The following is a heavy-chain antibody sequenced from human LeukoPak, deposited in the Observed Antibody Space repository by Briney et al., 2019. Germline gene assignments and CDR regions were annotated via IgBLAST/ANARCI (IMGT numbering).Heavy chain of an antibody. D-gene: IGHD3-22*01. CDR1: DDSISTHF. CDR3: ARVEDSSDSSGYYSFDY. V-gene: IGHV4-59*06. Sequence: SETLSLTCAVSDDSISTHFWSWVRQPPGKGLEWIGYIYYSGSTYYNPSLKSRVTISVDTSKNQFSLKLSSVTAADTAVYYCARVEDSSDSSGYYSFDYWGQGTLVTVSS. J-gene: IGHJ4*02. CDR2: IYYSGST.